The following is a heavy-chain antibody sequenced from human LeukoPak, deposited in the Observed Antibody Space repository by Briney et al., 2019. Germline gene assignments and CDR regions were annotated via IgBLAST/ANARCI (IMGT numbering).Heavy chain of an antibody. J-gene: IGHJ4*02. CDR2: IYPGDSDT. CDR1: GYRFTTYW. CDR3: ARQYSGYDYYFDY. V-gene: IGHV5-51*01. Sequence: GGSLKISCKGSGYRFTTYWIGWVRQMPRKGLEWMGIIYPGDSDTKYSPSFQGQVTISADKSISTAYLLWSSLKASDTAMYYCARQYSGYDYYFDYWGQGTLVTVSS. D-gene: IGHD5-12*01.